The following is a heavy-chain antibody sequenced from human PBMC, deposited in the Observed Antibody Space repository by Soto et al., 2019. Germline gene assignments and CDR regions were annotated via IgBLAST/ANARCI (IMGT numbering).Heavy chain of an antibody. CDR3: TTSPTYSSSWDNPGGSYDYYGMDV. J-gene: IGHJ6*02. Sequence: EVQLVESGGGLVKPGGSLRLSCAASGFTFSNAWMNWVRQAPGKGLEWVGRIKSKTDGGTTDYAAPVKGRFTISRDDSKNTLDLQMNSLKTEDPAVYYCTTSPTYSSSWDNPGGSYDYYGMDVWGQGTTVTVSS. CDR1: GFTFSNAW. V-gene: IGHV3-15*07. CDR2: IKSKTDGGTT. D-gene: IGHD6-13*01.